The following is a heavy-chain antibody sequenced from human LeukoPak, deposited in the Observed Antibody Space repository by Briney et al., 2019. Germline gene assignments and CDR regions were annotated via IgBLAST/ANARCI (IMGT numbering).Heavy chain of an antibody. V-gene: IGHV4-59*08. CDR1: GGSVSSYY. CDR2: IYYSGST. D-gene: IGHD2-15*01. Sequence: SETLSFTCTVSGGSVSSYYWSWIRQPPGKGLEWVGNIYYSGSTDSNPSLKSRVTISVDTSKNQFSLKLSSVTAADTAVYYCARTYCSGGSCPFDYWGQGTLVTVSS. CDR3: ARTYCSGGSCPFDY. J-gene: IGHJ4*02.